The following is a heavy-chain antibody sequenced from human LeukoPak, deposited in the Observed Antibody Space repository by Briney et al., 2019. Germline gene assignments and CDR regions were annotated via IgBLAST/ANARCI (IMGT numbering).Heavy chain of an antibody. CDR1: GGSISSYY. V-gene: IGHV4-59*01. J-gene: IGHJ3*02. Sequence: SETLSLTCTVSGGSISSYYWSWIRQPPGKGLEWIGYIYYSGSTNYNPSLKSRVTISVDTSKNQFSLKLSSVTAADTAVYYCARVLAWFGDDWYLGAFDIWGQGTMVTVSS. CDR3: ARVLAWFGDDWYLGAFDI. D-gene: IGHD3-10*01. CDR2: IYYSGST.